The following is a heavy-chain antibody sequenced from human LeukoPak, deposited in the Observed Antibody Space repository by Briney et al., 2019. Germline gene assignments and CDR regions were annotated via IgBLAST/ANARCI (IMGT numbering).Heavy chain of an antibody. V-gene: IGHV3-23*01. Sequence: HTGGSLRLSCAASGFTFSSYAMSWVRQAPGKGLEWVSAISGSGGSTYYADSVKGRFTISRDNSKNTLYLQMNSLRAEDTAVYYCAKFSYCSSTSCFDRDYYYGMDVWGKGTTVTVSS. CDR3: AKFSYCSSTSCFDRDYYYGMDV. CDR1: GFTFSSYA. D-gene: IGHD2-2*01. CDR2: ISGSGGST. J-gene: IGHJ6*04.